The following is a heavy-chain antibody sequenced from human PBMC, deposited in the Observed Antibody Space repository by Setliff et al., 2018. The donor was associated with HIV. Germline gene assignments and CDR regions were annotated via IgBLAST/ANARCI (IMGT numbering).Heavy chain of an antibody. Sequence: PSETLSLTCTVSGGSINSRSYYWAWIRQPAGKGLEWIGRIYTSGSTNYNPSLKSRVTMSVDTSKNQFSLKLSSVTAADTAVYYCARDRYDSSGYYYGYYFDYWGQGTLVTVSS. CDR1: GGSINSRSYY. V-gene: IGHV4-61*02. J-gene: IGHJ4*02. CDR2: IYTSGST. CDR3: ARDRYDSSGYYYGYYFDY. D-gene: IGHD3-22*01.